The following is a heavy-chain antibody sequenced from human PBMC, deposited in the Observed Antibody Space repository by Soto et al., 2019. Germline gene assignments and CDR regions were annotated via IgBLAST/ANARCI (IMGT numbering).Heavy chain of an antibody. CDR2: IWYDGSNK. D-gene: IGHD3-3*01. Sequence: GGSLRLSCAASGFTFSSYGMHWVRQAPGKGLEWVAVIWYDGSNKYYADSVKGRFTISRDNSRNTLYLQMNSLRAEDTAVYYCARGQGIFGVVKIGYYYYGMDVWGHGTKV. CDR3: ARGQGIFGVVKIGYYYYGMDV. V-gene: IGHV3-33*01. J-gene: IGHJ6*02. CDR1: GFTFSSYG.